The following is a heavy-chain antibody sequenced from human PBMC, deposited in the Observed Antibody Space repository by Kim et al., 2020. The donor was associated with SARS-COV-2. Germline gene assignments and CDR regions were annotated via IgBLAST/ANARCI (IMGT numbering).Heavy chain of an antibody. Sequence: GGSLRLSCAASGFTFSSYGMHWVRQAPGKGLEWVAVIWYDGSNKYYADSVKGRFTISRDNSKNTLYLQMNSLRAEDTAVYYCAREVQYGDYVKRWKSYYYYGMDVWGQGTTVTVSS. V-gene: IGHV3-33*01. J-gene: IGHJ6*02. CDR3: AREVQYGDYVKRWKSYYYYGMDV. D-gene: IGHD4-17*01. CDR1: GFTFSSYG. CDR2: IWYDGSNK.